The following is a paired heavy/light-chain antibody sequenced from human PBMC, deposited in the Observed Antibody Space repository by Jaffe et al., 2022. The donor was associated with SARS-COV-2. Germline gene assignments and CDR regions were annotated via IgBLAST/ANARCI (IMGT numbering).Heavy chain of an antibody. CDR1: GFTFHDYA. J-gene: IGHJ4*02. Sequence: EVQLVESGGGLVQPGRSLRLSCAASGFTFHDYAMNWIRQAPGKGLEWVSGISWHSYNIGYADSVKGRFTISRDNAKNSVYLQMNSLRPEDTALYFCAKESPAHYCSRTSCSFDSWGQGTLVTVSS. D-gene: IGHD2-2*01. CDR2: ISWHSYNI. V-gene: IGHV3-9*01. CDR3: AKESPAHYCSRTSCSFDS.
Light chain of an antibody. CDR2: GAS. CDR1: QSVSIN. J-gene: IGKJ5*01. V-gene: IGKV3-15*01. CDR3: QQYNNWPSA. Sequence: DIVMTQSPATLSVSPGETAALSCRASQSVSINLAWYQHKPGQAPRLLIFGASTRATGIPARFTGSGSGTEFTLTISSLQSEDFAIYYCQQYNNWPSAFGQGTRLDIE.